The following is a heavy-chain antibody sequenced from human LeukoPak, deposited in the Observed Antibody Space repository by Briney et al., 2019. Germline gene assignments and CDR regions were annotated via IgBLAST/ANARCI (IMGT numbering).Heavy chain of an antibody. J-gene: IGHJ5*02. CDR2: IYYSGST. CDR1: GGSISSYY. CDR3: AREGITIFGVVHPFDP. V-gene: IGHV4-59*12. Sequence: SETLSLTCTVSGGSISSYYWSWIRQPPGKGLEWIGYIYYSGSTNYNPSLKSRVTMSVDTSKNQFSLKLSSVTAADTAVYYCAREGITIFGVVHPFDPWGQGTLVTVSS. D-gene: IGHD3-3*01.